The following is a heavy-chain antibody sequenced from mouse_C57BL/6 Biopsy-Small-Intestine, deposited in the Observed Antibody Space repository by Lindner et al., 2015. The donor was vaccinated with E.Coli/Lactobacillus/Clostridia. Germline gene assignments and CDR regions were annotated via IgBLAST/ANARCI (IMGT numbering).Heavy chain of an antibody. CDR2: ILPGSGST. D-gene: IGHD1-1*01. V-gene: IGHV1-9*01. CDR1: GYAFSSSW. Sequence: VQLQESGPELVKPGASVKISCKASGYAFSSSWMNWVKQRPGEGLEWIGEILPGSGSTNYNEKFKGKATFTADTSSNTAYMQLSSLTTEDSAIYYCAHYYGSSSYWYFDVWGTGTTVTVSS. J-gene: IGHJ1*03. CDR3: AHYYGSSSYWYFDV.